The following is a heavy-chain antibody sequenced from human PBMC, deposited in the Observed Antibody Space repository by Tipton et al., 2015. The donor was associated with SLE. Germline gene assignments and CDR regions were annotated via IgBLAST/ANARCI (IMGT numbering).Heavy chain of an antibody. CDR1: GFTFTTYW. V-gene: IGHV3-74*03. J-gene: IGHJ4*02. CDR3: AIRRC. D-gene: IGHD1-14*01. CDR2: IKNDGSET. Sequence: SLRLSCVTSGFTFTTYWMHWVRQAPGKGLVWVSGIKNDGSETTYADSVKGRFTISRDNSKNTLYLHMNSLRAEDTAVYYCAIRRCWGQGTLVTVSS.